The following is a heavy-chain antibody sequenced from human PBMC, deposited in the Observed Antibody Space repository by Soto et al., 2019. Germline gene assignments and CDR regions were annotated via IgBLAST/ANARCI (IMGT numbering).Heavy chain of an antibody. CDR1: GGSISSYY. CDR3: ARVNSSSSMGYFDY. Sequence: SETLSLTCTVSGGSISSYYWSWIRQPPGKGLEWIGYIYYSGSTNYNPSHKSRVTISVDTSKNQFSLKLSSVTAADTAVYYCARVNSSSSMGYFDYWGQGTLVTVSS. CDR2: IYYSGST. J-gene: IGHJ4*02. V-gene: IGHV4-59*01. D-gene: IGHD6-6*01.